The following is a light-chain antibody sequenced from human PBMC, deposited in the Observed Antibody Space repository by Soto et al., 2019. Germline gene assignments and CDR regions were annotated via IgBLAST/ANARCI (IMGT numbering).Light chain of an antibody. J-gene: IGKJ1*01. CDR1: PTPSTF. V-gene: IGKV1-39*01. Sequence: DIPMTPSPSSLSASVGDRVIITCPASPTPSTFLNLYQQKPREAPRVLIYDASTLQIVVQSRFSGSGYGTDFTLTISSLHPEDFASYYCQRSYNTLTWTFGQGTKV. CDR3: QRSYNTLTWT. CDR2: DAS.